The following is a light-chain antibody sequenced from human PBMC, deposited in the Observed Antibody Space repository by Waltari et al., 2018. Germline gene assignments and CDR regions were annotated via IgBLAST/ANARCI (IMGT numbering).Light chain of an antibody. CDR1: RSNIGAHYD. V-gene: IGLV1-40*01. CDR3: QSYDKSLSAWV. Sequence: QSVLTQPPSVSGAPGQRVTIPCTGTRSNIGAHYDVHWYQHLPGTAPKVLIYGNTNRPSGVPDRFSGSKSGTSASLAITGLQAEDEADYYCQSYDKSLSAWVFGGGTRLTVL. J-gene: IGLJ3*02. CDR2: GNT.